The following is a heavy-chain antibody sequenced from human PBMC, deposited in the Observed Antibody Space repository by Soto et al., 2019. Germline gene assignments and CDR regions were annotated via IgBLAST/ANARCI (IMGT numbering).Heavy chain of an antibody. J-gene: IGHJ4*02. CDR3: ARVHKYYFDY. CDR2: IYYSGST. CDR1: GGYIVSGGYY. Sequence: SETLSLTCTVAGGYIVSGGYYWSWIRQHPGKGLEWIGYIYYSGSTYYNPSLKSRVTISVDTSKNQFSLKLSSVTAADTAVYYCARVHKYYFDYWGQGTLVTVSS. V-gene: IGHV4-31*03.